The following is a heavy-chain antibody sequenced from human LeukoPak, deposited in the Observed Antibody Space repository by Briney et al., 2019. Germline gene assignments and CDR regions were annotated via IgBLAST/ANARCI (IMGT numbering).Heavy chain of an antibody. CDR3: ARDSIGLYSDY. D-gene: IGHD3-10*02. J-gene: IGHJ4*02. Sequence: KASETLSLTCTVSGGSITGYYWSWIRQPPGKGLEWIGYISYTGGTNYNPSLKSRVTISVDTSKSHFSLRLSSVTAADTAMYYCARDSIGLYSDYWGQGTLVTVSS. V-gene: IGHV4-59*01. CDR2: ISYTGGT. CDR1: GGSITGYY.